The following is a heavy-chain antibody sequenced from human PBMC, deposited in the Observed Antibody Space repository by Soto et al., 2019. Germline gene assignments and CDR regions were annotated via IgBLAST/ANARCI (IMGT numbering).Heavy chain of an antibody. CDR2: IYYSRST. CDR3: ARGGGGGKYDCSGFFLK. D-gene: IGHD3-22*01. V-gene: IGHV4-30-4*01. J-gene: IGHJ4*02. CDR1: GGSSSRGDYY. Sequence: RTLTCTVSGGSSSRGDYYWSWIRQPPGKGLEWIGYIYYSRSTYYNPSLKSRVTISVDTSKNQFSVSLSSVSAADTAVYYCARGGGGGKYDCSGFFLKWGQGTPVTVSS.